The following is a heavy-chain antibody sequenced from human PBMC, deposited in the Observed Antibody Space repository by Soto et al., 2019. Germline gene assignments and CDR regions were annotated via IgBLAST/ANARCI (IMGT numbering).Heavy chain of an antibody. CDR1: GYRFTSYW. D-gene: IGHD3-10*01. V-gene: IGHV5-51*01. CDR2: IYPGDSDT. Sequence: GESLKVSWRVSGYRFTSYWIGRVRQMPGKGLECMGIIYPGDSDTRYSPSFQGQVTISADKSISTAYLQWSSLKASDTAMYYCARHEGYYGSPAAGLFDYWGQGTLVTVSS. J-gene: IGHJ4*02. CDR3: ARHEGYYGSPAAGLFDY.